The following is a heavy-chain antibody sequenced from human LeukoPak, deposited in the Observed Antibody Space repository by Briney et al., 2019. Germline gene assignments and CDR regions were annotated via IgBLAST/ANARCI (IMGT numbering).Heavy chain of an antibody. CDR1: GGSISSDY. V-gene: IGHV4-59*12. CDR3: ARDSSGNFDY. J-gene: IGHJ4*02. CDR2: IYYSGST. Sequence: SETLSLTCAVSGGSISSDYWTWIRQSPGKGLEWIGYIYYSGSTNYNPSLKSRVSISIDTSKKQFSLKLSSVIAADTAVYYCARDSSGNFDYWGQGTLVTVSS. D-gene: IGHD6-19*01.